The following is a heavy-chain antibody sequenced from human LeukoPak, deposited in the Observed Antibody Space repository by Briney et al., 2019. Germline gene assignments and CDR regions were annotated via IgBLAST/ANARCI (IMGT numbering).Heavy chain of an antibody. CDR2: IGSDNKP. CDR1: GFTFSAYA. V-gene: IGHV3-23*05. Sequence: GGSLRLSCEASGFTFSAYAMTWVRQAPGKGLEWVSSIGSDNKPHYSESVKGRFAISRDNSKSMLFLQLNSLRAEDTALYYCARGLHYYVDMDVWGQGTTVTVSS. D-gene: IGHD3-10*02. CDR3: ARGLHYYVDMDV. J-gene: IGHJ6*02.